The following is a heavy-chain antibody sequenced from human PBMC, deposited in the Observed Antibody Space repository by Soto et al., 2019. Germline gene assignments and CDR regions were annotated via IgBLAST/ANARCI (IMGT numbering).Heavy chain of an antibody. CDR3: AKDRYGDYGGIDY. J-gene: IGHJ4*02. Sequence: EVQLLESGGCLVQPGGPLRLSCAASGFTFSTYAMIWVRQAPGKGLEWVSVITGSGGSTYYADSVKGRFAISRDTSKNTLFLQMNSLRAEDTAVYYCAKDRYGDYGGIDYWGQGTMVTVSS. V-gene: IGHV3-23*01. D-gene: IGHD4-17*01. CDR2: ITGSGGST. CDR1: GFTFSTYA.